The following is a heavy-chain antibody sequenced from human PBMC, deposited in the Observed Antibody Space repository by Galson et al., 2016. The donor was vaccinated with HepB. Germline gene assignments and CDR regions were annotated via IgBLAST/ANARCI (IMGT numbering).Heavy chain of an antibody. V-gene: IGHV1-24*01. J-gene: IGHJ4*02. D-gene: IGHD6-13*01. CDR1: GYTLTELS. CDR3: ATGIHASFAYSWYEYH. CDR2: FDPEDAET. Sequence: SVKVSCKVSGYTLTELSMHWVRQAPGKGLEWMGGFDPEDAETVYAQEFQGRVTMTEDTSTDTAYMELSSLRSEDTAVYYCATGIHASFAYSWYEYHWGQGTLLTVSS.